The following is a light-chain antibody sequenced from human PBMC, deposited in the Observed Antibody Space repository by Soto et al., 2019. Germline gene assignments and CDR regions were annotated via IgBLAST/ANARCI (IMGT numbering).Light chain of an antibody. Sequence: DIVLTQSPGTLSLSPGERATLSCRASQSVSSSYLAWYQQKPGQAPRLLIYGASSRATAIPDRFSGSGSGTDFTLTISRLEPEDFAVYYCQQYGSSPSTFGQGTKLEIK. CDR3: QQYGSSPST. J-gene: IGKJ2*01. CDR1: QSVSSSY. V-gene: IGKV3-20*01. CDR2: GAS.